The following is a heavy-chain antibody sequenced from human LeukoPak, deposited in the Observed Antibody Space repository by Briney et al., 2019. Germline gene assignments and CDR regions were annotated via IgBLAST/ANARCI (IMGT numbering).Heavy chain of an antibody. CDR3: ARNGRVAAREYIDY. CDR2: ITGSGGGT. V-gene: IGHV3-23*01. D-gene: IGHD6-6*01. J-gene: IGHJ4*02. Sequence: GGSLRLSCAASGFTFTRYSMSWVRQAPGKGLEWVSVITGSGGGTYCADSVKGRFTISRDNSKNTLYLQMNSLRAEDTAAYYCARNGRVAAREYIDYWGQGTLVTVSS. CDR1: GFTFTRYS.